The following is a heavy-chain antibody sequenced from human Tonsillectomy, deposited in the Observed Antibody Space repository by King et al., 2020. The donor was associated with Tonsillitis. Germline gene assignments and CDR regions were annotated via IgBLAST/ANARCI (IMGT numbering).Heavy chain of an antibody. J-gene: IGHJ4*02. Sequence: QLQEPGPGLVKPSQTLSLTCTVSGGSISSGDYYWGWIRQPPGKCLEWIGYIYYSGSTYYNPSLKSRVTISVDTSKNQFSLKLSSVTAADTAVYYCARFAIPSAYYDFWSGYHPFDYWGQGTLVTVSS. D-gene: IGHD3-3*01. CDR1: GGSISSGDYY. V-gene: IGHV4-30-4*01. CDR2: IYYSGST. CDR3: ARFAIPSAYYDFWSGYHPFDY.